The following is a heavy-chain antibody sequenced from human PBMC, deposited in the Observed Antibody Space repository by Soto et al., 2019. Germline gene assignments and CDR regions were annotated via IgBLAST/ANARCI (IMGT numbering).Heavy chain of an antibody. Sequence: QVQLVESGGGVVQPGRSLRLSCAASGFTFSNYGMHWVRQAPGKGLEWVTVISYDGSNKYYADSVKGRFTISRDNSKNTLYLQMNSLRAEDTAVYYCAKAKVERRSPSDYWGQGTLVTVSS. V-gene: IGHV3-30*18. D-gene: IGHD1-1*01. CDR1: GFTFSNYG. CDR2: ISYDGSNK. CDR3: AKAKVERRSPSDY. J-gene: IGHJ4*02.